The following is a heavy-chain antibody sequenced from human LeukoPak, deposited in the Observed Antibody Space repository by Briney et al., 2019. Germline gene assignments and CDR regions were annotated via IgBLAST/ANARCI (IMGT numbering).Heavy chain of an antibody. J-gene: IGHJ4*02. CDR2: ISYDGSNK. CDR1: GFTFSSYG. V-gene: IGHV3-30*18. D-gene: IGHD2-21*02. Sequence: GGSLRLSCAASGFTFSSYGMPWVRQAPGKGLEWVAVISYDGSNKYYADSVKGRFTISRDNSKNTLYLQMNSLRAEDTAVYYCAKDLFPYCGGDCFFDYWGQGTLVTVSS. CDR3: AKDLFPYCGGDCFFDY.